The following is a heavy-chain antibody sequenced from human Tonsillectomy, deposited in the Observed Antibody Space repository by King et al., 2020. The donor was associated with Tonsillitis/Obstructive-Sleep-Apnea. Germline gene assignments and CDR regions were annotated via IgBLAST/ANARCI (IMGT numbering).Heavy chain of an antibody. CDR2: IYYSGTT. V-gene: IGHV4-39*01. Sequence: QLQESGPGLVKPSETLSLPCTVSGGFISSSSYYWGWIRQPPGKGLEWIGSIYYSGTTYYNPSLKSRVTISVDTSRNQFSLKVISVTAADTAEYYCARQSDYRPESPHDYYYYMDVGGKGTTVTVSS. J-gene: IGHJ6*03. D-gene: IGHD3-16*02. CDR1: GGFISSSSYY. CDR3: ARQSDYRPESPHDYYYYMDV.